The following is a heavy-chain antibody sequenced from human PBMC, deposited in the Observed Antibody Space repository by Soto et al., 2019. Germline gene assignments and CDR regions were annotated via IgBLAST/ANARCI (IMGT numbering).Heavy chain of an antibody. Sequence: QVQLQQWGAGLLKPSETLSLTCAVYGGSFSGYYWSWIRQPPGKGLEWIWEINHSGSTNYNPSLKSRVTISVDTSKNQFSLKLSSVTAADTAVYYCARRGSSPYYFDYWGQGTLVTVSS. CDR1: GGSFSGYY. J-gene: IGHJ4*02. CDR3: ARRGSSPYYFDY. CDR2: INHSGST. V-gene: IGHV4-34*01. D-gene: IGHD6-6*01.